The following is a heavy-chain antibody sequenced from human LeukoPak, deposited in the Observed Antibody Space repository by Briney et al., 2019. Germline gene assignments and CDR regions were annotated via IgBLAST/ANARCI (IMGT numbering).Heavy chain of an antibody. CDR3: ARAAYSSTWYSRYFDL. CDR2: ISSSSSYI. V-gene: IGHV3-21*01. D-gene: IGHD6-13*01. CDR1: GFTFSNFE. J-gene: IGHJ2*01. Sequence: GGSLRLSCAASGFTFSNFEMNWVRQAPGKGLEWVSSISSSSSYIYYADSVKGRFTISRDNAKNSLYLQMNSLRAEDTAVYYCARAAYSSTWYSRYFDLWGRGTLVTVSS.